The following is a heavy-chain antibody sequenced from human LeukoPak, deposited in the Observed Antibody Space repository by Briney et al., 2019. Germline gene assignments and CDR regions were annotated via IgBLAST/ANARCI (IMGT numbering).Heavy chain of an antibody. Sequence: GRSLRLSCAASGFTFSSYGMHWVRQAPGRGLEWVALISYPRSYHYYIDSVKGRFTSSRDDSKNTFYLQMNSLKAEDTALYGLDNWGQGTLVTVSS. V-gene: IGHV3-30*03. CDR1: GFTFSSYG. D-gene: IGHD3-22*01. CDR3: DN. CDR2: ISYPRSYH. J-gene: IGHJ4*02.